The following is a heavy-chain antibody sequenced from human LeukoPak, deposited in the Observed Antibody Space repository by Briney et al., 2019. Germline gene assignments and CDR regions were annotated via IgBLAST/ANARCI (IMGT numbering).Heavy chain of an antibody. CDR1: GYTFTRYG. J-gene: IGHJ6*02. D-gene: IGHD5-12*01. V-gene: IGHV1-18*01. CDR2: ISAYNGNT. CDR3: ARDWDIVAYYYYGMDV. Sequence: GASVKVSCKASGYTFTRYGISWVRQAPGQGLEWMGWISAYNGNTNYAQKLQGRVTMTTDTSTSTAYMELRSLRSDDTAVYYCARDWDIVAYYYYGMDVWGQGTTVTVSS.